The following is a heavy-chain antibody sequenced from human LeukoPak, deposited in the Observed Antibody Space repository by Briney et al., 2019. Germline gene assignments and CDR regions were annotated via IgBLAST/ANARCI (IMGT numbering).Heavy chain of an antibody. Sequence: ASVKVSCKTSGYTFSSYGITWVRQAPGQGLEWMGWISAYGHTKLARNLKARVTVTIDTSTATAYMELRSLSSDDTAVYFCARETASGYLGFDFWGQGTLITVSS. D-gene: IGHD3-3*01. CDR3: ARETASGYLGFDF. J-gene: IGHJ4*02. CDR1: GYTFSSYG. CDR2: ISAYGHT. V-gene: IGHV1-18*01.